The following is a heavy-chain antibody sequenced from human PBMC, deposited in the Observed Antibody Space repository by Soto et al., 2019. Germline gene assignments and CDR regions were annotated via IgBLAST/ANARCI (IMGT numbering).Heavy chain of an antibody. D-gene: IGHD6-19*01. CDR3: AKDPSSGWYWFDP. CDR2: IKSKTDGGTT. Sequence: EVQLVESGGGLVKPGGSLRLSCAASGFTFSNAWMSWVRQAPGKGLEWVGRIKSKTDGGTTDYAAPVKGRFTISRDDSKNTLYLQMNSLRAEDTAVYYCAKDPSSGWYWFDPWGQGTLVTVSS. V-gene: IGHV3-15*01. CDR1: GFTFSNAW. J-gene: IGHJ5*02.